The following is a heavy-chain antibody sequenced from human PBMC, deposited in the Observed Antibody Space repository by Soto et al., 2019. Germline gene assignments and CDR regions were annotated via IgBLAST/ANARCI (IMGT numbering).Heavy chain of an antibody. Sequence: QVQLVESGGGLVKPGGSLRLSCAASGFTFSDYYMSWIRQAPGKGLEWVSYISSSSSYTNYADSVKGRFTISRDNAKKSLYLQMNRLRAEDTAVYYCARSRGVATILDYWGQGTLVTVSS. CDR3: ARSRGVATILDY. V-gene: IGHV3-11*06. CDR2: ISSSSSYT. J-gene: IGHJ4*02. CDR1: GFTFSDYY. D-gene: IGHD5-12*01.